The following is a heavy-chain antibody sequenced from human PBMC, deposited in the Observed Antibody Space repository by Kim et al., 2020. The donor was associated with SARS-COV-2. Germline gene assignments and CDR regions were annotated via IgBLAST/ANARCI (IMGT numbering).Heavy chain of an antibody. D-gene: IGHD3-10*01. CDR2: ISWNSGSI. CDR1: GFTFDDYA. CDR3: AKGIGLWFGENAFDI. J-gene: IGHJ3*02. Sequence: GGSLRLSCAASGFTFDDYAMHWVRQAPGKGLEWVSGISWNSGSIGYADSVKGRFTISRDNAKNSLYLQMNSLRAEDTALYYCAKGIGLWFGENAFDIWGQGKMVTVSS. V-gene: IGHV3-9*01.